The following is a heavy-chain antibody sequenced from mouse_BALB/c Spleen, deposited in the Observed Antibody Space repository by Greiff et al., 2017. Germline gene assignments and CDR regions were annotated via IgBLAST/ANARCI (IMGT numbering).Heavy chain of an antibody. CDR3: ARRGYGSSLGAY. Sequence: EASGFDFSRYWMSWVRQAPGKGLEWIGEINPDSSTINYTPSLKDKFIISRDNAKNTLYLQMSKVRSEDTALYYCARRGYGSSLGAYWGQGTLVTVSA. CDR1: GFDFSRYW. CDR2: INPDSSTI. J-gene: IGHJ3*01. D-gene: IGHD1-1*01. V-gene: IGHV4-1*02.